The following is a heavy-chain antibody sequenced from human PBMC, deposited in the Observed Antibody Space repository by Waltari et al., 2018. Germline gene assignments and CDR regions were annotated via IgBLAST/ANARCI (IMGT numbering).Heavy chain of an antibody. D-gene: IGHD2-2*01. Sequence: QVQLVQSGAEVKKPGASVKVSCKASGYTLPAFYMHWVRQAPGQGLEWMGIVNPNGGSTTYAQKLQDRVTMTRDTSTSTVYMELSSLRSEDTAVYYCARAGSTLIWGVAEWGQGTLVTVSS. CDR1: GYTLPAFY. CDR2: VNPNGGST. J-gene: IGHJ4*02. CDR3: ARAGSTLIWGVAE. V-gene: IGHV1-46*04.